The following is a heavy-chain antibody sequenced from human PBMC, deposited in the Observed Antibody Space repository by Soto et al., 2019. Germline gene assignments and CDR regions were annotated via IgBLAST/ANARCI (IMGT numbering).Heavy chain of an antibody. V-gene: IGHV4-59*08. Sequence: SETLSLTCTVSGGSTSSYYWSWIRQPPGKGLEYIGLMSYSGSRNYNPSLKSRVTISVDTSNNQFSLKLSSVTAADTAVYYCASRWGAAFDYWGQGTLVTVSS. D-gene: IGHD1-26*01. CDR1: GGSTSSYY. J-gene: IGHJ4*02. CDR3: ASRWGAAFDY. CDR2: MSYSGSR.